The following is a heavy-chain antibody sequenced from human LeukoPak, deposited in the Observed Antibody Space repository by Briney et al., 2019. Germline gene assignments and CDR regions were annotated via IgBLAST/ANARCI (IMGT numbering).Heavy chain of an antibody. V-gene: IGHV1-2*02. CDR2: INPNSGET. CDR1: GYTFTDYY. D-gene: IGHD4-11*01. CDR3: ARDRDYSNTERGFDY. Sequence: ASVKVSCKTSGYTFTDYYIHWVRQAPGQGLEWMGWINPNSGETKSAQKFQGRVTMTGDTSISTACMELSWVTSDDTAVYYCARDRDYSNTERGFDYWGQGTLVTVSS. J-gene: IGHJ4*02.